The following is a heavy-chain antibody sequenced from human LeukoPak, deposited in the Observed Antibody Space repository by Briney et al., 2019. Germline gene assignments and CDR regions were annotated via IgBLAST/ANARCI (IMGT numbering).Heavy chain of an antibody. D-gene: IGHD2-2*01. V-gene: IGHV1-8*01. Sequence: GASVKVSCKASGYNFTSYDINWVRQATGQGLEWMGWMNPNSGNTGYAQKFQGRVTMTRNTSISTAYMELSSLRSEDTAVYYCAVICSSTSCYYYYGMDVWGQGTTVTVSS. CDR3: AVICSSTSCYYYYGMDV. CDR2: MNPNSGNT. CDR1: GYNFTSYD. J-gene: IGHJ6*02.